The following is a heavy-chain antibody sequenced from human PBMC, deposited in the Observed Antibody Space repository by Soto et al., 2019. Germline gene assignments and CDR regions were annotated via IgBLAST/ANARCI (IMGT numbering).Heavy chain of an antibody. J-gene: IGHJ6*02. Sequence: PXVSLRLSFNASGFTVSSSYMSWVRQAPGMGLEWVAVIESGGSTHYADSVKGRFTISRDNSKNTLYLQMNSLRAEDTAVYYCAKSPNAIEARHYYGMDVWGQGTTVTVSS. CDR2: IESGGST. CDR1: GFTVSSSY. D-gene: IGHD6-6*01. CDR3: AKSPNAIEARHYYGMDV. V-gene: IGHV3-53*01.